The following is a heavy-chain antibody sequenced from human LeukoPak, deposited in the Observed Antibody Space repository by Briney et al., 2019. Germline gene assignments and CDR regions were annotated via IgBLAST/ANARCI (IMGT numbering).Heavy chain of an antibody. V-gene: IGHV4-34*01. D-gene: IGHD2-2*01. CDR3: ARGYIVVVPAARFDP. J-gene: IGHJ5*02. Sequence: SETLSLTCAVYGGSFSGYYWSWIRQPPGKGLEWIGEINHSGSTNYNPSLKSRVTISVDTSKNQFSLKLSSVTAADTAVHYCARGYIVVVPAARFDPWGQGTLVTVSS. CDR1: GGSFSGYY. CDR2: INHSGST.